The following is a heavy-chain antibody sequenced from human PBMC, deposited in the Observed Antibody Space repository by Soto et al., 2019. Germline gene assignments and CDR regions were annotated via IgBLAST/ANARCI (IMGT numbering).Heavy chain of an antibody. V-gene: IGHV3-64*01. CDR1: GFTFSSYA. D-gene: IGHD3-16*02. CDR3: ARAVTFGGVIVTTFDY. Sequence: EVQLVESGGGLVQPGGSLRLSCAASGFTFSSYAMHWVRQAPGKGLEYVSAITSKGDSTYYANSVKGRFTISRDNSKNTLYLQMGSLRAEDMAVYYCARAVTFGGVIVTTFDYWGQGTLFTVSS. J-gene: IGHJ4*02. CDR2: ITSKGDST.